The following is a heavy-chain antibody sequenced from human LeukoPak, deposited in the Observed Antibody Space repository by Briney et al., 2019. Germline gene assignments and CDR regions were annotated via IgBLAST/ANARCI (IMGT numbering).Heavy chain of an antibody. CDR3: ARVGSGSYSYYYYYYYMDV. CDR2: ISAYNGNT. V-gene: IGHV1-18*01. D-gene: IGHD1-26*01. CDR1: GYTFTSYG. Sequence: SVRVSCKASGYTFTSYGISWVRQAPGQGLEWMGWISAYNGNTNYAQKLQGRVTMTTDTSTSTAYMELRSLRSDDTAVYYCARVGSGSYSYYYYYYYMDVWGKGTTVTISS. J-gene: IGHJ6*03.